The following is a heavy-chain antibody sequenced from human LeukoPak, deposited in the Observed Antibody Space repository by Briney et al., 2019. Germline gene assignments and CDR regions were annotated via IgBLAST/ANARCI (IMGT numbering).Heavy chain of an antibody. CDR2: INHSGST. CDR3: ARGQGSADTAMAIDY. D-gene: IGHD5-18*01. Sequence: SETLSLTCAVYGGSFSGYYWSWIRQPPGKGLEWIGEINHSGSTNYNPSLKSRVTISVDTSKNQFSLKLSSVTAADTAVYYCARGQGSADTAMAIDYWGQGTLVTVSS. V-gene: IGHV4-34*01. J-gene: IGHJ4*02. CDR1: GGSFSGYY.